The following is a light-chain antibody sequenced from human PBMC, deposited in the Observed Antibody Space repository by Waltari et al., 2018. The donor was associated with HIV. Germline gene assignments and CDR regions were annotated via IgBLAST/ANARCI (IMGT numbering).Light chain of an antibody. CDR2: GAS. CDR1: QDVRTY. J-gene: IGKJ4*01. CDR3: QQYSAVPST. V-gene: IGKV1-8*01. Sequence: IRLTQSLSSLSASIGDKITLTCRASQDVRTYLAWYRQKPGSGPNLLIYGASSLQNGISSRFSGRGSGTVFSLTISDLQSDDFALYYCQQYSAVPSTFGEGTRVEI.